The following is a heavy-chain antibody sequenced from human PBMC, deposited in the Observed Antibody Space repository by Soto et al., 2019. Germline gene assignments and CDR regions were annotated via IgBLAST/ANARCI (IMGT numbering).Heavy chain of an antibody. Sequence: EVQLVESRGGLVQPGGSLRLSCAASGFTFSSYWMHWVRQAPGKGLVWVSRINSDGRSTSYADSVKGRFTISRDNAKNTLYLHMNSLRAEDTAVYYCAREEGAAFYYDGMDVWGQGTTVTVSS. J-gene: IGHJ6*02. CDR1: GFTFSSYW. CDR3: AREEGAAFYYDGMDV. V-gene: IGHV3-74*01. CDR2: INSDGRST.